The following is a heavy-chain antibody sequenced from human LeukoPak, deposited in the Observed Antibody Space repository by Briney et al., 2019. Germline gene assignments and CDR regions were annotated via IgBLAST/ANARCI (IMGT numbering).Heavy chain of an antibody. J-gene: IGHJ4*02. Sequence: SGPTLVNPTQTLTLTCTFSGFSLTTSEVGVGWIRQPPGKALGWLGLIYGDDDKRYSPSLRSRITITKDTSKDQVVLVMTNVDPMDTATYYCARLASGYFDWLSYFDFWGQGTLVTVSS. CDR1: GFSLTTSEVG. CDR2: IYGDDDK. D-gene: IGHD3-9*01. V-gene: IGHV2-5*02. CDR3: ARLASGYFDWLSYFDF.